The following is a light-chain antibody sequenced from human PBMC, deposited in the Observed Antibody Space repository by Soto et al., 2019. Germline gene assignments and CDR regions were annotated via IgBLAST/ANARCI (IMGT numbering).Light chain of an antibody. CDR2: ENN. Sequence: QSVLTQPPSVSAAPGQKVTLSCSGSSSDIGDNYVSWYQQLPGTAPNLLIFENNMRPSGIPDRFSGSKSGTSATLGITGLQTGDEADYYCATVDSSLSAVTFGGGTKVTVL. J-gene: IGLJ2*01. V-gene: IGLV1-51*02. CDR3: ATVDSSLSAVT. CDR1: SSDIGDNY.